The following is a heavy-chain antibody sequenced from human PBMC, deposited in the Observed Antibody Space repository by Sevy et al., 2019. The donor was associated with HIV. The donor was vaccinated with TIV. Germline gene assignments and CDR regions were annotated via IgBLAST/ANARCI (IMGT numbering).Heavy chain of an antibody. CDR3: ARVWGRENGDYRDWFDP. Sequence: SETLSLTCGVSSGSISSYSWAWIRQPPGKGLEWIGHFYYIGTTDYIPVLRSRVTISVDKSKNQVSLRLKSVTAADTAVYYCARVWGRENGDYRDWFDPWGQGTLVTVSS. V-gene: IGHV4-59*13. CDR1: SGSISSYS. CDR2: FYYIGTT. J-gene: IGHJ5*02. D-gene: IGHD4-17*01.